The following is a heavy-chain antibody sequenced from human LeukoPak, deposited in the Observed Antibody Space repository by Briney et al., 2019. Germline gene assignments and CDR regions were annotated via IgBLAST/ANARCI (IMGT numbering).Heavy chain of an antibody. D-gene: IGHD1-1*01. Sequence: GSSVKVSCNASGGTFSSYAISWVRQAPGQGLEWMGGIIPIFGTANYAQKFQGRVTITTDESTSTAYMELSSLRSEDTAVYYCASGRFNYYYYYMDVWGKGTTVTVSS. J-gene: IGHJ6*03. CDR3: ASGRFNYYYYYMDV. CDR1: GGTFSSYA. CDR2: IIPIFGTA. V-gene: IGHV1-69*05.